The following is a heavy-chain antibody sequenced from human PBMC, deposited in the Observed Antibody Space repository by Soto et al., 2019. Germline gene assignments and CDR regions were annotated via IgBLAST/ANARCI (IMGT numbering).Heavy chain of an antibody. J-gene: IGHJ4*02. CDR3: ARARLGYCSGGSCYPFDY. Sequence: SETLSLTCAVYGGSFSGYYWSWIRQPPGKGLEWIGEINHSGSTNYNPSLKSRVTISVDTSKNQFSLKLSSVTAADTAVYYCARARLGYCSGGSCYPFDYWGQGTLVTVSS. CDR2: INHSGST. CDR1: GGSFSGYY. D-gene: IGHD2-15*01. V-gene: IGHV4-34*01.